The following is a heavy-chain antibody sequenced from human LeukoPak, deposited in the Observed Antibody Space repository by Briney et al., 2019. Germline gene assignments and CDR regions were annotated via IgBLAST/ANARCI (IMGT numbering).Heavy chain of an antibody. V-gene: IGHV3-23*01. J-gene: IGHJ4*02. Sequence: GGSLRLSCAASGFTFSSYAMSWVRQAPGKGLEWGSAISGSGGSTYYADSVKGRFTISRDNSKNTLYLQMNSLRAEDTAVYYCAKDPSSGWYYFDYWGQGTLVTVSS. CDR2: ISGSGGST. CDR1: GFTFSSYA. CDR3: AKDPSSGWYYFDY. D-gene: IGHD6-19*01.